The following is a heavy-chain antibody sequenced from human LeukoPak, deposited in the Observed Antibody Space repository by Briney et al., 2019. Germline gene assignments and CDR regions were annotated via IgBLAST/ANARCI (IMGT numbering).Heavy chain of an antibody. D-gene: IGHD3-10*01. CDR1: GFPFSSYW. CDR3: ARALWSGPVYYGMDV. Sequence: GGSLRLSCVASGFPFSSYWMTWVRQTPGKGLEWVANIKQDGSKKSYVDSVKGRFTISRDNAKNSLYLQMNSLRAEDTAVYYCARALWSGPVYYGMDVWGQGTTVTVSS. J-gene: IGHJ6*02. V-gene: IGHV3-7*01. CDR2: IKQDGSKK.